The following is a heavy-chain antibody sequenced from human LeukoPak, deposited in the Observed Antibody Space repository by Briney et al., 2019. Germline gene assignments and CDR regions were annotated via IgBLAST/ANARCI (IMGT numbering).Heavy chain of an antibody. V-gene: IGHV3-7*01. Sequence: GGSLRLSCAASGFTSSSYWMSWVRQAPGKGLEWVVNIKQDGREKSYVDSVKGRFTISRDSAKNSLYLQMNSLRAEDTAVYYCATSQSTSGQYGNAFDIWGQGTMVTVSS. J-gene: IGHJ3*02. CDR2: IKQDGREK. CDR3: ATSQSTSGQYGNAFDI. D-gene: IGHD2-15*01. CDR1: GFTSSSYW.